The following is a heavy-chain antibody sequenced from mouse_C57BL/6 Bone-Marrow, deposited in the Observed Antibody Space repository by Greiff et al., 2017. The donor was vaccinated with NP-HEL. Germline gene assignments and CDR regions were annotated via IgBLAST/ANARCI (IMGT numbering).Heavy chain of an antibody. J-gene: IGHJ4*01. CDR1: GYTFTDYE. D-gene: IGHD2-3*01. CDR2: IDPETGGT. CDR3: TRCPDGSPMDY. V-gene: IGHV1-15*01. Sequence: QVQLQQSGAELVRPGASVTLSCKASGYTFTDYEMHWVKQTPVHGLEWIGAIDPETGGTAYNQKFKGKAILTADKSSSTAYMELRSLTSEDSAVYYCTRCPDGSPMDYWGQGTSVTVSS.